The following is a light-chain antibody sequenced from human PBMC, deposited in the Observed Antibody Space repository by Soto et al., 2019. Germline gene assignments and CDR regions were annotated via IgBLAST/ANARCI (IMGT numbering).Light chain of an antibody. CDR2: DAS. CDR3: QQRSNWPWS. J-gene: IGKJ1*01. CDR1: RSVSTF. Sequence: EFVLTQSPGTLSLSPGERATLSCRASRSVSTFLGWYQQKPGQPPRLLIYDASNRATGVPARFSGSGSETDFTLTISSLEPEDFAVYFCQQRSNWPWSSGQGTKVEIK. V-gene: IGKV3-11*01.